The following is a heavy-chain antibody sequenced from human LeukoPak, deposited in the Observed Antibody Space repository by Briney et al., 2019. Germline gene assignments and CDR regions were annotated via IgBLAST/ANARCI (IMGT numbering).Heavy chain of an antibody. Sequence: GGSLRLSCAASGFTFDDYAMHWVRHFPGKGLEWVSLVSGDGTRTYYADSVKGRFTISRDNSKNSLYLQMNSLRTEDTALYYCAKAKWGIYLHFGMDVWGQGTTVTVSS. CDR2: VSGDGTRT. CDR1: GFTFDDYA. J-gene: IGHJ6*02. D-gene: IGHD1-26*01. CDR3: AKAKWGIYLHFGMDV. V-gene: IGHV3-43*02.